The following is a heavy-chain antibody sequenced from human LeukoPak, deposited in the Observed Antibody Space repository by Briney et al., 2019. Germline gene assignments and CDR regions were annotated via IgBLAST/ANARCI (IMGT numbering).Heavy chain of an antibody. CDR3: TGRIVVVVAATPRPENYFDY. D-gene: IGHD2-15*01. CDR1: GFTFSNAW. Sequence: GGSLRLSCAASGFTFSNAWMSWVRQAPGKGLEWVGRIKSKTDGGTTDYAAPVKGRFTISRDDSKNTLYLQVNSLKAEDTAVYYCTGRIVVVVAATPRPENYFDYWGQGTLVTVSS. V-gene: IGHV3-15*01. CDR2: IKSKTDGGTT. J-gene: IGHJ4*02.